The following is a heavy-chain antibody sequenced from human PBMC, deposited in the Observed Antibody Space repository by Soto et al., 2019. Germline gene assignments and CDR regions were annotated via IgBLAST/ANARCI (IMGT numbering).Heavy chain of an antibody. J-gene: IGHJ4*02. D-gene: IGHD2-2*01. CDR3: ARSPRGVVVPAAIGFDY. Sequence: GASVKVSCKASGYTFTGYYMHWVRQVPGQGLEWMGWINPNSGGTNYAQKFQGRVTMTRDTSISTAYMELSRLRSDDTAVYYCARSPRGVVVPAAIGFDYWGQGTLVTVSS. CDR1: GYTFTGYY. CDR2: INPNSGGT. V-gene: IGHV1-2*02.